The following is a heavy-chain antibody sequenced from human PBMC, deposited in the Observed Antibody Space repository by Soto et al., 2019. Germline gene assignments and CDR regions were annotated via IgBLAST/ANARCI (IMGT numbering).Heavy chain of an antibody. V-gene: IGHV3-30*18. J-gene: IGHJ5*02. CDR3: AKEGIAAARGINWFDP. D-gene: IGHD6-13*01. CDR2: ISYDGSNK. Sequence: GGSLRLSCAASGFTFSSYGMHWVRQAPGKGLEWVAVISYDGSNKYYADSVKGRFTISRDNSKNTLYLQMNSLRAEDTAVYYCAKEGIAAARGINWFDPWGQGTLVTVSS. CDR1: GFTFSSYG.